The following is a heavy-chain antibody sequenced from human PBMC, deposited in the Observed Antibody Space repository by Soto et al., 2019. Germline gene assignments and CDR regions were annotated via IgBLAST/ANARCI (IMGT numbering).Heavy chain of an antibody. Sequence: GGSLRLSCAASGFTVSSNYIIFFRQAPGKGLEWVSVIYSGGRTFYADSVKGRFTISRDNSKNTLYLQMNNVRAEDTAVYYCARDICTGGSCYDYWGQGTLVTVSS. CDR1: GFTVSSNY. CDR3: ARDICTGGSCYDY. J-gene: IGHJ4*02. V-gene: IGHV3-53*01. CDR2: IYSGGRT. D-gene: IGHD2-15*01.